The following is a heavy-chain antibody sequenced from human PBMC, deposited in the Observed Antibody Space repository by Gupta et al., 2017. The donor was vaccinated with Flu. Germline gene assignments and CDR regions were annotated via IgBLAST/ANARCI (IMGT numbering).Heavy chain of an antibody. CDR1: GLSFSNYG. J-gene: IGHJ6*02. CDR3: AKDWRWNNNNFGMNV. Sequence: QERVVESGGGVVKPGRSLRLSWAASGLSFSNYGMHWVRQAPGKGLEWVALISHDGTNYYHSDSVKGRFTISRDNSKNALYLQMSRLRTEDTAVYYCAKDWRWNNNNFGMNVWGQGTTVTVSS. D-gene: IGHD3-3*01. CDR2: ISHDGTNY. V-gene: IGHV3-30*18.